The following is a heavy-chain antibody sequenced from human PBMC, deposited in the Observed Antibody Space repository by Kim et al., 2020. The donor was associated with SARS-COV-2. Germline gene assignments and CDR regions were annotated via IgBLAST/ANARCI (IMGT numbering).Heavy chain of an antibody. V-gene: IGHV3-74*01. CDR3: ARAGYGADC. D-gene: IGHD4-17*01. Sequence: GGSLRLSCAASGFTFSSYWMHWVRQAPGKGLVWVSRVNSDGSSANYADSVKGRFTISRDNAKNTLYLQMNSLRVEDTAVYYCARAGYGADCWGRGTLVTVSS. J-gene: IGHJ4*02. CDR2: VNSDGSSA. CDR1: GFTFSSYW.